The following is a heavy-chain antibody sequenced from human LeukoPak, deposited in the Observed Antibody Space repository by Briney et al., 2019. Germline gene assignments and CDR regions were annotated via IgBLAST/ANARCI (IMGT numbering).Heavy chain of an antibody. D-gene: IGHD4-17*01. CDR3: ARHGTVTSFDS. V-gene: IGHV4-39*01. CDR2: IYYSGST. Sequence: SETLSLTCTVSGGSISGSTYYWGWIRQPPGKGLEWIASIYYSGSTFYNPSLESRVTMSVDTSKNQFSLKLSFVTAPDTAIYYCARHGTVTSFDSWGQGTLVTVSS. CDR1: GGSISGSTYY. J-gene: IGHJ4*02.